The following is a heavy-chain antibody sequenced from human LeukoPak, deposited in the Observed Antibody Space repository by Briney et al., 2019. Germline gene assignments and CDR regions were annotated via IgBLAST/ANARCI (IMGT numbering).Heavy chain of an antibody. CDR1: GFTFSSYE. CDR2: ITSDGSNT. J-gene: IGHJ4*02. V-gene: IGHV3-74*01. D-gene: IGHD1-1*01. CDR3: ARGGSIQLERRGYFDY. Sequence: GGSLRLSCAASGFTFSSYEMNWVRQAPGKGLVWVSRITSDGSNTNYVDSVKGRFTISRDNAKNTLYLHMNSLRAEDTAVYYCARGGSIQLERRGYFDYWGQGTLVTVSS.